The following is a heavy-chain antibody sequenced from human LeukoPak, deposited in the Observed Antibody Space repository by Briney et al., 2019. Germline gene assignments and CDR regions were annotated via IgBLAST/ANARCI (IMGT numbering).Heavy chain of an antibody. CDR1: GFTFSSYE. D-gene: IGHD1-26*01. J-gene: IGHJ4*02. CDR2: ISSSGSTI. V-gene: IGHV3-48*03. CDR3: ARDMRIVSGSYLDY. Sequence: GGSLRLSCAASGFTFSSYEMNWVRQAPGKGLEWVSYISSSGSTIYYADSVKGRFISSRDNTKNSLYLQMNSLRAEDTAIYYCARDMRIVSGSYLDYWGQGTLVTVSS.